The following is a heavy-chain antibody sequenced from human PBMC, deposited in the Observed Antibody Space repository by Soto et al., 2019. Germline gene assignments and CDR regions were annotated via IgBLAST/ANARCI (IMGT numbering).Heavy chain of an antibody. D-gene: IGHD5-18*01. Sequence: VGSLRLSCAASGFTFSSYSMNWVRHSPGKGLEWVSSISSSSSYIYYADSVKGRFTISRDNAKNSLYLQMNSLRAEDTAVYYCALDIQLWFTKGEVHNWFGPWGKGNPVT. CDR3: ALDIQLWFTKGEVHNWFGP. CDR1: GFTFSSYS. J-gene: IGHJ5*02. V-gene: IGHV3-21*01. CDR2: ISSSSSYI.